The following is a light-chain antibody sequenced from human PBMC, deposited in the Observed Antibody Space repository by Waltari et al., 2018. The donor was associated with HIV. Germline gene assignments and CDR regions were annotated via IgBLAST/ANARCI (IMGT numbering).Light chain of an antibody. Sequence: EIVMTQSPGTLSVSPGQRATLSCRASQSVSGNIAWYQQKPGQAPRLLLFAASTRATGVPARFSGSGFGTEFTLSITDLQSEDFATYHCQQYSEWPLTFGQGTKV. CDR3: QQYSEWPLT. CDR2: AAS. V-gene: IGKV3-15*01. CDR1: QSVSGN. J-gene: IGKJ1*01.